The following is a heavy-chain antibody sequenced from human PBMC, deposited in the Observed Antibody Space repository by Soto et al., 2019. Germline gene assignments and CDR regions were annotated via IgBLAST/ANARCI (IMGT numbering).Heavy chain of an antibody. CDR1: GGSISSSSYY. CDR2: IYYSGST. Sequence: SETLSLTCTVSGGSISSSSYYWGWIRQPPGKGLEWIGSIYYSGSTYYNPSLKSRVTISVDTSKNQFSLKLSSVTAADTAVYYCAREPPTSYYYGSGSYYDYWGQGTLVTVSS. V-gene: IGHV4-39*07. CDR3: AREPPTSYYYGSGSYYDY. J-gene: IGHJ4*02. D-gene: IGHD3-10*01.